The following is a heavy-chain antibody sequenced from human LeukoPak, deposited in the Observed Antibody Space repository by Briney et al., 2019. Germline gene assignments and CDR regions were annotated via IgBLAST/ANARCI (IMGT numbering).Heavy chain of an antibody. D-gene: IGHD3-22*01. CDR2: IWYDGSNK. CDR1: GFTFSSYG. J-gene: IGHJ6*02. CDR3: AKAGPRPPHYYDSSGYPRPYGMDV. Sequence: GGSLRLSCAASGFTFSSYGMHWVRQAPGKGLEWVAVIWYDGSNKYYADSVKGRFTISRDNSKNTLYLQMNSLRAEDTAVYYCAKAGPRPPHYYDSSGYPRPYGMDVWGQGITVTVSS. V-gene: IGHV3-30*02.